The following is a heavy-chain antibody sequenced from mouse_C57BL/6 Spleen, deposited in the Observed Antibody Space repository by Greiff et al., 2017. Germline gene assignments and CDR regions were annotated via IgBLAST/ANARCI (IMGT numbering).Heavy chain of an antibody. CDR3: TGGYCVSFDY. J-gene: IGHJ2*01. Sequence: EVKVEESGGGLVQPGGSMKLSCVASGFTFSNYWMNWVRQSPEKGLEWVAQIRLKCDNDATHYAVSVKGRLTISRDDSKSSIYLQMNNLRAEVTGIYYCTGGYCVSFDYWGQGTTLTVSS. CDR1: GFTFSNYW. V-gene: IGHV6-3*01. D-gene: IGHD2-14*01. CDR2: IRLKCDNDAT.